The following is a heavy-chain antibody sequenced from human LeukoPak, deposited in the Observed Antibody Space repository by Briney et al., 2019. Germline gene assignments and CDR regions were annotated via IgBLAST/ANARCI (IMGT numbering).Heavy chain of an antibody. CDR2: ISWNSGSI. CDR3: AKATSVGAPALGMDV. J-gene: IGHJ6*02. D-gene: IGHD1-26*01. V-gene: IGHV3-9*01. CDR1: GFSFDDYA. Sequence: PGRSLRLSCAASGFSFDDYAMHWFRQAPGKGLEWASGISWNSGSIGYADSVKGRFTISRDNAKNSLYLQMNSLRAEDTALYYCAKATSVGAPALGMDVWGQGTTVTVSS.